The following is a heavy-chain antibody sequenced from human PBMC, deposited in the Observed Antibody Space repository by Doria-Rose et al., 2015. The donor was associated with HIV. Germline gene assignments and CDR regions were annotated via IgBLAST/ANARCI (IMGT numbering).Heavy chain of an antibody. CDR1: GGSFSGYY. V-gene: IGHV4-34*01. J-gene: IGHJ6*02. CDR3: ARGLLRGGWNDVDYYYGMNV. Sequence: QVQLQQWGAGLVKPSETLPLTCAVFGGSFSGYYWSWIRQPPGNGLEWIGEINHSGSHHYKTYLNSRVNISLDTSKNLFSLKLSSVTAADTAVYYCARGLLRGGWNDVDYYYGMNVWGQGTTVTVSS. D-gene: IGHD1-1*01. CDR2: INHSGSH.